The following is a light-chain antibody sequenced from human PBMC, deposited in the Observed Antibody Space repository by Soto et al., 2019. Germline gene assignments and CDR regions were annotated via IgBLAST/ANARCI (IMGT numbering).Light chain of an antibody. CDR2: GAS. J-gene: IGKJ2*01. Sequence: EIVLTQSPGTLSLSPGERATLSCRASQSVTSNFLAGYQQKPGQAPRLLIYGASTRAAGVPDRFSGSGSGTDFTLTITRLEPEDFAVYYCQQYGRSPLLYTFGQGTKLGVK. CDR3: QQYGRSPLLYT. CDR1: QSVTSNF. V-gene: IGKV3-20*01.